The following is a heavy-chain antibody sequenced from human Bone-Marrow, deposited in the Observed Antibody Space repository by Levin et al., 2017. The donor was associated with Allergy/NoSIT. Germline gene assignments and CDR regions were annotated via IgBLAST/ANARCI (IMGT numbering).Heavy chain of an antibody. V-gene: IGHV4-31*03. CDR2: IYYSGST. CDR3: ASNVPGGAARPGLGALDI. CDR1: GGSISSGGYY. Sequence: SETLSLTCTVSGGSISSGGYYWSWIRQHPGKGLEWIGYIYYSGSTYYNPSLKSRVTISVDTSKNQFSLKLSSVTAADTAVYYCASNVPGGAARPGLGALDIWGQGTMVTVSS. J-gene: IGHJ3*02. D-gene: IGHD6-6*01.